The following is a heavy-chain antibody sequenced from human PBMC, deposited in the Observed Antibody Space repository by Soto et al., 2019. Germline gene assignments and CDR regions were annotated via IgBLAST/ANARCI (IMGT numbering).Heavy chain of an antibody. Sequence: ESGGGVVQPGRSLRLSCAASGFTFSSYGMHWVRQAPGKGLEWVAVIWYDGSNKYYADSVKGRFTISRDNSKNTLYLEMNSLRAEDTAVYYCARDSNYYGSGSYLDVWGQGTTVTVSS. CDR1: GFTFSSYG. D-gene: IGHD3-10*01. J-gene: IGHJ6*02. CDR2: IWYDGSNK. CDR3: ARDSNYYGSGSYLDV. V-gene: IGHV3-33*01.